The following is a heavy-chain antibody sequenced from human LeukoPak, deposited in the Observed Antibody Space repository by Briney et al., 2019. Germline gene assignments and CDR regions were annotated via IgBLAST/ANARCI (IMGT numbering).Heavy chain of an antibody. J-gene: IGHJ3*02. CDR2: ISESGGRI. Sequence: GGSLRLSCAASGFTFSSYWMSWVRQAPGKGLEWLSSISESGGRIFYRDSVKGRFTSSRDNAKKSVFLQMNSLRVEDTAVYYCAKEVFTGSGGAFDIWGPGTMVTVSS. V-gene: IGHV3-21*01. D-gene: IGHD1-14*01. CDR1: GFTFSSYW. CDR3: AKEVFTGSGGAFDI.